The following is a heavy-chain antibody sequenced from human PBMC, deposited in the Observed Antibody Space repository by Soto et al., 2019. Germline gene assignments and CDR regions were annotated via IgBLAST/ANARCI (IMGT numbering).Heavy chain of an antibody. CDR1: GDSVSSNIGA. V-gene: IGHV6-1*01. J-gene: IGHJ6*04. Sequence: SQTLSLTCSIAGDSVSSNIGAWNWIRQSPSRGLEWLGRTYYRSKWYNDYAVSVKSRITINPDTSKNQFSLQLNSVTPEDTAVYYCERVDSGTYYYGMDVWGKGTTVTVSS. D-gene: IGHD1-7*01. CDR3: ERVDSGTYYYGMDV. CDR2: TYYRSKWYN.